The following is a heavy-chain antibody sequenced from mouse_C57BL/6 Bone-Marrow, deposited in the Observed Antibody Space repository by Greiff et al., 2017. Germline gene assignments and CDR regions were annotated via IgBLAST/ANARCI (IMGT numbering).Heavy chain of an antibody. J-gene: IGHJ3*01. CDR1: GYTFTSYT. Sequence: VQLQESGAELARPGASVKMSCKASGYTFTSYTMHWVKQRPGQGLEWIGYINPSSGYTKYNQKFKDKATLTADKSSSTAYMQRSSLTSEDSVVYCCGRVGTGFAYWGQGTLVTVSA. CDR2: INPSSGYT. D-gene: IGHD1-1*02. CDR3: GRVGTGFAY. V-gene: IGHV1-4*01.